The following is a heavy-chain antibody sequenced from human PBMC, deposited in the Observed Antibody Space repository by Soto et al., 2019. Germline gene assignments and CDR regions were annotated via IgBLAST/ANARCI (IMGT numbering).Heavy chain of an antibody. J-gene: IGHJ4*02. CDR2: ISSSSSTI. CDR3: ARDAAHYDSSGYVLGTPPDY. D-gene: IGHD3-22*01. CDR1: GFTFSSYS. V-gene: IGHV3-48*02. Sequence: QPGGSLRLSCAASGFTFSSYSMNWVRQAPGKGLEWVSYISSSSSTIYYADSVKGRFTISRDNAKNSLYLQMNSLRDEDTAVYYCARDAAHYDSSGYVLGTPPDYWGQGTLVTVSS.